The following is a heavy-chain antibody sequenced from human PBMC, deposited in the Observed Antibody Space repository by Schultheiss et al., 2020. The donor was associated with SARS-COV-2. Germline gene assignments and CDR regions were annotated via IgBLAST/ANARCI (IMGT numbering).Heavy chain of an antibody. CDR1: GGSISSYY. CDR3: ARQVGGYCYGVDYYYFYMDD. CDR2: IYYSGST. D-gene: IGHD5-18*01. Sequence: SETLSLTCTVSGGSISSYYWSWIRQPPGKGLEWIGYIYYSGSTNYNPSLKSRVTISVDTSKNQFSLKLSSVTAADTAVYYCARQVGGYCYGVDYYYFYMDDWGKGTTVTVSS. V-gene: IGHV4-59*08. J-gene: IGHJ6*03.